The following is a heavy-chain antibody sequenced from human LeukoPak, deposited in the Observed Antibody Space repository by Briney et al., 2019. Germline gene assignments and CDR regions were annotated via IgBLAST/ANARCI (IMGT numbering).Heavy chain of an antibody. V-gene: IGHV4-59*12. CDR2: IYYSGST. J-gene: IGHJ3*02. D-gene: IGHD4-17*01. Sequence: PSETLSLTCTVSGGSISSYSWSWIRQPPGKGLEWIGYIYYSGSTNYNPSLKSRVTISVDTSKNQFSLKLTSVTAADTAVYYCARANYDYGDSFGAFDIWGQGTMVTVSS. CDR1: GGSISSYS. CDR3: ARANYDYGDSFGAFDI.